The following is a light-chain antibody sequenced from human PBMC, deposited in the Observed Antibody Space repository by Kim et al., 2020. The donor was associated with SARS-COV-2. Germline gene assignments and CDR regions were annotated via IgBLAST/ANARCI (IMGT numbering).Light chain of an antibody. V-gene: IGKV3-11*01. Sequence: YSGERATLSCRASQSVSSYLAWYQQKPGQAPRLLIYDASNRATGIPARFSGSGSGTDFTLTISSLEPEDFAVYYCQQRSNWPPITFGQGTRLEIK. CDR3: QQRSNWPPIT. CDR1: QSVSSY. J-gene: IGKJ5*01. CDR2: DAS.